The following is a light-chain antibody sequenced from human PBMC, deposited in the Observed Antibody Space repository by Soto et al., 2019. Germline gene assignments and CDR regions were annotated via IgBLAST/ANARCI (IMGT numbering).Light chain of an antibody. CDR3: SSYTSSSSYV. CDR1: SSDVGGYNY. Sequence: ALAQPASVSGSPGQSITISCTGTSSDVGGYNYVSWYQQHPGKAPKLMIYEVSNRPSGVSNRFSGSKSGNTASLTISGLQAEDEADYYCSSYTSSSSYVFGNGTKVTVL. CDR2: EVS. V-gene: IGLV2-14*01. J-gene: IGLJ1*01.